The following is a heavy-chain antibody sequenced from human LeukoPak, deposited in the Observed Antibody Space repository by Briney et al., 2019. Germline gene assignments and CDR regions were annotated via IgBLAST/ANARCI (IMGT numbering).Heavy chain of an antibody. CDR2: INHSGST. V-gene: IGHV4-34*01. CDR3: ARVRYYGSGSYYFLSAPPDY. J-gene: IGHJ4*02. CDR1: GGSFSGYY. Sequence: SETLSLTCAVYGGSFSGYYWSWIRQPPGKGLEWIGEINHSGSTNYNPSLKSRVTISVDTSKNQFSLKLSSVTAADTAVYYCARVRYYGSGSYYFLSAPPDYWGQGTLVTVSS. D-gene: IGHD3-10*01.